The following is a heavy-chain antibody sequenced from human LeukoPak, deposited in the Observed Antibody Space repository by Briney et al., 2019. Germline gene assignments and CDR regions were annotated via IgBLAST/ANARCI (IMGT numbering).Heavy chain of an antibody. CDR3: ARASPTYYDFWSGPPGPFDI. J-gene: IGHJ3*02. Sequence: SETLSLTCTVSGYSISSGYYWGWIRQPPGKGLEWIGSIYHSGSTYYNPSLKSRVTISVDTSKNQFSLKLSSVTAADTAVYYCARASPTYYDFWSGPPGPFDIWGQGTMVTVSS. V-gene: IGHV4-38-2*02. CDR1: GYSISSGYY. CDR2: IYHSGST. D-gene: IGHD3-3*01.